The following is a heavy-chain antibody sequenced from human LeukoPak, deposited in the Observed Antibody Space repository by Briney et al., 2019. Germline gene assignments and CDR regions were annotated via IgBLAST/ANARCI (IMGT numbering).Heavy chain of an antibody. CDR2: IIPIFGTA. Sequence: SVKVSCKASGGTFSSYAISWVRQAPGQGLEWMGGIIPIFGTANYAQKFQGRVTITTDESTSTAYMELSSLRSEDTAVYYCARRSRIQLWSSDAFGIWGQGTMVTVSS. D-gene: IGHD5-18*01. CDR1: GGTFSSYA. J-gene: IGHJ3*02. CDR3: ARRSRIQLWSSDAFGI. V-gene: IGHV1-69*05.